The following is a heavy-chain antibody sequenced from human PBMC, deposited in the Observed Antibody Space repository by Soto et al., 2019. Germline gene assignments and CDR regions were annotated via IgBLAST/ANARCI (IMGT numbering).Heavy chain of an antibody. J-gene: IGHJ4*02. D-gene: IGHD2-2*01. Sequence: QVQLQESGPGLVKPSQTLSLTCTVSGDSISSADYYWSWIRQPPGQGLEWIGYVYHSGSTYYNPSLKSRVTMSIDTSKTQFSLNLTSVPAAATAVYSGAREWYPPLFDYWGQGTLVTVSS. CDR3: AREWYPPLFDY. CDR1: GDSISSADYY. V-gene: IGHV4-30-4*01. CDR2: VYHSGST.